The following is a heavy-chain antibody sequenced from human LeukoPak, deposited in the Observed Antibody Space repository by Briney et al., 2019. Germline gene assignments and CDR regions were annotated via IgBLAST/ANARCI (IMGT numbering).Heavy chain of an antibody. CDR3: ARDPFDL. Sequence: GGSLRLSCEASGFTLSNRWMTWVRQTPGKGLEWVATLKQGGSDKFYVDSVRGRFTISGDNAKNSLFLEMNSLRVEDTAVYYCARDPFDLWGQGTLVTVSS. V-gene: IGHV3-7*01. J-gene: IGHJ5*02. CDR2: LKQGGSDK. CDR1: GFTLSNRW.